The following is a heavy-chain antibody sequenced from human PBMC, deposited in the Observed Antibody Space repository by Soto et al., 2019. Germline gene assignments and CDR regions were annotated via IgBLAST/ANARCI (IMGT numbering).Heavy chain of an antibody. CDR1: GFSFSDHY. Sequence: QVQLVESGGGLVEPGGSLRLSCAASGFSFSDHYMNWIRQAPGKGLEWVSYISSSGSSIYQADSVKGRFTISRDTAKKSLYLQMNSLRAEDTAVYYCVSSYDSSAGTLDYWGQGTLVTVSS. CDR2: ISSSGSSI. D-gene: IGHD3-10*01. V-gene: IGHV3-11*01. CDR3: VSSYDSSAGTLDY. J-gene: IGHJ4*02.